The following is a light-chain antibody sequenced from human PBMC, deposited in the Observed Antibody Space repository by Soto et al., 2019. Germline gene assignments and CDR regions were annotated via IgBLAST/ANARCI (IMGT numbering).Light chain of an antibody. J-gene: IGKJ1*01. CDR1: QSVSSY. CDR3: QQYNNWPWT. V-gene: IGKV3D-15*01. CDR2: DAS. Sequence: EIVMTQSPGTLSLSPGERATLSCRASQSVSSYLAWYQQKPGQAPRLLIYDASNRATGIPARFSGSGSGTEFTLTISSLQSEDFAVYYCQQYNNWPWTFGQGTKVDIK.